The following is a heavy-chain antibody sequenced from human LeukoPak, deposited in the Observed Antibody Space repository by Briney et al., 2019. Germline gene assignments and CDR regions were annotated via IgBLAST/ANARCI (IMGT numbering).Heavy chain of an antibody. CDR3: AKEVTYCSSSSCNDAFDV. D-gene: IGHD2-2*01. CDR2: IRFDGSDE. CDR1: GFRFSTSC. J-gene: IGHJ3*01. V-gene: IGHV3-30*02. Sequence: PGGSLRLSCAASGFRFSTSCMHWVRQAPGKGLEWVSFIRFDGSDEDHGDSVKGRFTISRDNSKNTMYLQMNSLRAEDTAVYYCAKEVTYCSSSSCNDAFDVWGRGTMVIVSS.